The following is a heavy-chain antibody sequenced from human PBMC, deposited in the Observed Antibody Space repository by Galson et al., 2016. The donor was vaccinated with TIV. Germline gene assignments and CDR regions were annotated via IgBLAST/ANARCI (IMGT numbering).Heavy chain of an antibody. V-gene: IGHV3-30-3*01. CDR1: GFTFDSYT. CDR3: TRDGRGNWKYVDYFDY. CDR2: ISHDGNSK. J-gene: IGHJ4*02. Sequence: SLRLSCAASGFTFDSYTFHWVRQTPGKGLEWVAIISHDGNSKDFADSVQGRFTISRDSSKNTVFLQMNSLSLEDTAVYYCTRDGRGNWKYVDYFDYWGQGTLVTVSS. D-gene: IGHD1-7*01.